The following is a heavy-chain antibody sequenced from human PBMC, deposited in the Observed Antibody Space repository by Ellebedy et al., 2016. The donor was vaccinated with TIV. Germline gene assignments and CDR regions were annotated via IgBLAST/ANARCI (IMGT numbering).Heavy chain of an antibody. CDR1: GFTFSGYA. V-gene: IGHV3-30-3*01. CDR2: ISYDGSNK. CDR3: ATTQMGNGYNEVYFGH. Sequence: GGSLRLSCAASGFTFSGYAIHWVRQAPGKGLEWVAVISYDGSNKYYADSVKGRFTISRDNSKNTLDLQMDSLRAEDTAMYYCATTQMGNGYNEVYFGHWGQGTLVTVSS. D-gene: IGHD5-24*01. J-gene: IGHJ4*02.